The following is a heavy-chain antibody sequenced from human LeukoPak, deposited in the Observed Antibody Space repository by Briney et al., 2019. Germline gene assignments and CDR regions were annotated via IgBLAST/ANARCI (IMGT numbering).Heavy chain of an antibody. Sequence: SETLSLTCTVSGGSISSSPYYWAWIRQPPGKGLEWIGNIHYSGTTYYSPSLKSRLTISVDTSRNQFSLNLNSVTAADTAVYYCAVPYCTGDCPGYWGQGTLVTVSS. CDR2: IHYSGTT. J-gene: IGHJ4*02. V-gene: IGHV4-39*07. CDR1: GGSISSSPYY. D-gene: IGHD2-21*02. CDR3: AVPYCTGDCPGY.